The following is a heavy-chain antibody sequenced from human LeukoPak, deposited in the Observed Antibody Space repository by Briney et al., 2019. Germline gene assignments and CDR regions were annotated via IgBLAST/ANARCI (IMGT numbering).Heavy chain of an antibody. J-gene: IGHJ4*02. D-gene: IGHD3-10*01. CDR3: ARSSGGGSYFDY. V-gene: IGHV3-30-3*01. CDR1: GFTFSSYA. Sequence: PGRSLRLSCAASGFTFSSYAMHWVRQAPGKGLGGVAVISNDGSNKYYADSGKGRFTIYRDNSKNTLYLQMNSLRAEDTAVYYCARSSGGGSYFDYWGQGTLVTVSS. CDR2: ISNDGSNK.